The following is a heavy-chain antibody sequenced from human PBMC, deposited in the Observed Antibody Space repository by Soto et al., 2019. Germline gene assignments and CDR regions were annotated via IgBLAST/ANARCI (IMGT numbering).Heavy chain of an antibody. CDR1: VFTFSSYE. J-gene: IGHJ6*02. V-gene: IGHV3-48*03. Sequence: PWWSLRLSCSASVFTFSSYEMNWVRRAPGKGLEWVSYISSSGNTIYYADSVKGRFTISRDNAKNSLYLQMNSLRAEDTAVYYCARDPTLDVWGQGTTVTVSS. CDR2: ISSSGNTI. CDR3: ARDPTLDV.